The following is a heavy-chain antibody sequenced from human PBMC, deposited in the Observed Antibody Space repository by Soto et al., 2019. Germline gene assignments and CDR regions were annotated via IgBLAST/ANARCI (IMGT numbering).Heavy chain of an antibody. J-gene: IGHJ4*02. CDR3: ARPNNPNMDFDY. CDR2: IKQDGSEK. V-gene: IGHV3-7*01. Sequence: EVQLVESGGGLVQPGGSLRLSCAASGFTFSSYWMSWVRQAPGKGLEWVANIKQDGSEKYYVNSVKGRFTISRDNANNSLYLQMNSLRAEDTAVYYCARPNNPNMDFDYWGQGTLVTVSS. D-gene: IGHD3-10*01. CDR1: GFTFSSYW.